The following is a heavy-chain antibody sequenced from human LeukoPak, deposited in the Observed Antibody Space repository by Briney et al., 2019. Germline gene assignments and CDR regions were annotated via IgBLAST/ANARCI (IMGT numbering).Heavy chain of an antibody. Sequence: GGSLRLSCAASGFTFSSYGMHWVRQAPGKGLEWVAVISYDGSNKYYADSVKGRFTISRDNSKNTLYLQMNSLRAEDTAVYYCAKDYDSSVFYYYYYMDVWGKGTTVTVSS. J-gene: IGHJ6*03. CDR2: ISYDGSNK. CDR3: AKDYDSSVFYYYYYMDV. CDR1: GFTFSSYG. D-gene: IGHD3-22*01. V-gene: IGHV3-30*18.